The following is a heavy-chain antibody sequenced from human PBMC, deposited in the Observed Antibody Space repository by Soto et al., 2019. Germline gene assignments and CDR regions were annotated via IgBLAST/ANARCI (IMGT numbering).Heavy chain of an antibody. V-gene: IGHV5-51*01. CDR1: GYDFPTYW. Sequence: PGESLKISCKCSGYDFPTYWIGWLRQTPGRGLEWMGIIYPGDSDTRYSPSFQGQVTISVDKSLSTTYLQWRGLKASDSAKYYCARNYYDGNGYYPEAWGPGTMVTVYS. CDR3: ARNYYDGNGYYPEA. D-gene: IGHD3-22*01. J-gene: IGHJ5*02. CDR2: IYPGDSDT.